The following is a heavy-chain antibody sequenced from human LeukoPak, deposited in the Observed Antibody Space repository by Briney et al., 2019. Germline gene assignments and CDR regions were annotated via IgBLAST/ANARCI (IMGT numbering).Heavy chain of an antibody. CDR2: IWYDGSNK. J-gene: IGHJ4*02. V-gene: IGHV3-33*01. Sequence: GGSLRLSCAASGFTFSSYGMHWVRQAPGKGLEWVAVIWYDGSNKYYADSVKGRFTISRDNAKNTLYLQMNSLRAEDTAVYYCARECSPFSMCGWGQGTLVTVSS. D-gene: IGHD3-10*02. CDR1: GFTFSSYG. CDR3: ARECSPFSMCG.